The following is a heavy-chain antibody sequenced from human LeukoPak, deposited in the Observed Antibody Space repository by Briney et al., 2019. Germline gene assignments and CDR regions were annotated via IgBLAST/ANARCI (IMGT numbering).Heavy chain of an antibody. CDR3: ATHNDYDSRHYFDY. Sequence: GGSLRLSCAASRLTFWMSWVRQTPGKGLEWVASMKEDGSEIQYVDSVRGRFTISRDNAKNSLWLQMSSLRAEDTAVYYCATHNDYDSRHYFDYWGQGTLVTGSS. J-gene: IGHJ4*02. CDR2: MKEDGSEI. D-gene: IGHD3-22*01. V-gene: IGHV3-7*03. CDR1: RLTFW.